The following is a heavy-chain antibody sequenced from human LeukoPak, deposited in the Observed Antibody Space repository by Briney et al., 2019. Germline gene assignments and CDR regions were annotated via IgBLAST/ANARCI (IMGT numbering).Heavy chain of an antibody. CDR1: GFTFSSHW. D-gene: IGHD1-1*01. J-gene: IGHJ4*02. V-gene: IGHV3-7*01. Sequence: PGGSLRLSCAASGFTFSSHWMSWVRQAPGKGLEWVANVKEDGSDEHYVDSVKGRFTISRDNAKNSLYLQMNSLRAADTAVYYCARGRQLGIWGQGTLVTVSS. CDR3: ARGRQLGI. CDR2: VKEDGSDE.